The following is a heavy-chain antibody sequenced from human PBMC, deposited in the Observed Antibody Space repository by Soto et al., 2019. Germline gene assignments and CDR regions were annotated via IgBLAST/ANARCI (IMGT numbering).Heavy chain of an antibody. V-gene: IGHV4-61*01. CDR3: ARVWDSSGYPSDY. CDR2: IYYSGST. D-gene: IGHD3-22*01. CDR1: GGSVSSGTYY. Sequence: SETLSLTCTVSGGSVSSGTYYWSWIRQPPGKGLEWTGFIYYSGSTNYNPSLKSRVTISVDTSKNQFSLKLSSVTAADTAVYYCARVWDSSGYPSDYWGQGTLVTVSS. J-gene: IGHJ4*02.